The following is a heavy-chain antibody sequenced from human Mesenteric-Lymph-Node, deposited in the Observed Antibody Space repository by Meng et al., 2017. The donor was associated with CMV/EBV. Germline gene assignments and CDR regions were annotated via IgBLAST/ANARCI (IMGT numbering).Heavy chain of an antibody. CDR1: GGSITSSRSY. CDR2: VSYSGGT. CDR3: ARESGNYFLDFDF. Sequence: GSLRLSCIVSGGSITSSRSYWSWIRQPPEKGLEWIGSVSYSGGTYYSPSLKSRVTMSLDTSKYHFSLNLNSVTAADTAVYYCARESGNYFLDFDFWGQGTLVTVS. V-gene: IGHV4-39*07. J-gene: IGHJ4*02. D-gene: IGHD2/OR15-2a*01.